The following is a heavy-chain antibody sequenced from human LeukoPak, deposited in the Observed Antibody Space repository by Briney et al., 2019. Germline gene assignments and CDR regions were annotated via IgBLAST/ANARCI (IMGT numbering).Heavy chain of an antibody. D-gene: IGHD3-10*01. Sequence: GGSLRLSCEASGVTFNGSGIHWVRHAPGKGLEWVAFIHYDGGFDYYLDSVKGRFTVSRDSSKNIVYLQMDDLRAEDTAVYYCARDKVRGIVWGAADDALDVWGQGTMVTVSS. CDR3: ARDKVRGIVWGAADDALDV. J-gene: IGHJ3*01. V-gene: IGHV3-30*02. CDR1: GVTFNGSG. CDR2: IHYDGGFD.